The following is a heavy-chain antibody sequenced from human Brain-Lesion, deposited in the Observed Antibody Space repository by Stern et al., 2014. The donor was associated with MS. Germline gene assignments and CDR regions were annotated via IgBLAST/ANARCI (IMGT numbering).Heavy chain of an antibody. J-gene: IGHJ5*02. Sequence: QVQLVQSGAEVKKPGASVKDSCKASGYIFSSDDINWVRQASGQGLEWMAWITPDSGDTGYAQKFQGRVTLTRDTSINTAYMEMTSLTSDDTAIYYCTKAWESWGQGTLITVSS. CDR2: ITPDSGDT. CDR3: TKAWES. CDR1: GYIFSSDD. V-gene: IGHV1-8*01. D-gene: IGHD1-26*01.